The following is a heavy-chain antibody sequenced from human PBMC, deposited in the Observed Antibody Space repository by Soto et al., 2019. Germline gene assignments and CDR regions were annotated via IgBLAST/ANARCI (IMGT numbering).Heavy chain of an antibody. J-gene: IGHJ4*02. CDR1: GFTFNNAW. Sequence: PGGSLRLSCAASGFTFNNAWMNWVRQAPGKGLEWVGRIKTKTDGGTTDYAAPVKGRFIISRDDSKNTLYLQMNSLKTEDTGVYLVATIARGYWGQGTRVTVAS. V-gene: IGHV3-15*07. CDR2: IKTKTDGGTT. D-gene: IGHD2-15*01. CDR3: ATIARGY.